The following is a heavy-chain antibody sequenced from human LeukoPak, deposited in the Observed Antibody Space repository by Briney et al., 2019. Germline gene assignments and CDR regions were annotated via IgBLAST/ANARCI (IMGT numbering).Heavy chain of an antibody. J-gene: IGHJ4*02. CDR1: GYTFTGYY. CDR2: INPNSGGT. CDR3: ARLLSVFRVDY. D-gene: IGHD2/OR15-2a*01. Sequence: ASAKVSCKASGYTFTGYYVHWVRQAPGQGLEWMGRINPNSGGTNYAQKFQGRVTMTRDTSISTAYMELSRLRSDDTAVYYCARLLSVFRVDYWGQGTLVTVSS. V-gene: IGHV1-2*06.